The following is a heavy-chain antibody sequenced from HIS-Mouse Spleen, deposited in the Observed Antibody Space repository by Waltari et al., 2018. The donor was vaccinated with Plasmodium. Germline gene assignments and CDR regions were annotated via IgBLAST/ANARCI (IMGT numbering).Heavy chain of an antibody. D-gene: IGHD6-13*01. CDR1: GFPFRSYW. CDR3: ASSWYWYFDL. CDR2: IKQDGSEK. V-gene: IGHV3-7*01. Sequence: EVQLVESGGGLVQPGGSLGLSCAAFGFPFRSYWMSWVRPAPGKGLEWVANIKQDGSEKYYVDSVKGRFTISRDNAKNSLYLQMNSLRAEDTAVYYCASSWYWYFDLWGRGTLVTVSS. J-gene: IGHJ2*01.